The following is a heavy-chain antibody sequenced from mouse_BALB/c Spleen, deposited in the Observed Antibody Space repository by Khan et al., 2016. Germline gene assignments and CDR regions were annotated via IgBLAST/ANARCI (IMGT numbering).Heavy chain of an antibody. CDR2: ISYSGST. CDR1: GDSITSGY. D-gene: IGHD1-1*01. J-gene: IGHJ4*01. V-gene: IGHV3-8*02. CDR3: ARYDGSSYVRAMDY. Sequence: EVQLQESGPSLVKPSQTLSLTCSVTGDSITSGYWNWIRKFPGNKLEYMGYISYSGSTYYNPSLKSRISITQDTSKNQYYLQLNSVTTEDTATYYGARYDGSSYVRAMDYWGQGTSVTVSS.